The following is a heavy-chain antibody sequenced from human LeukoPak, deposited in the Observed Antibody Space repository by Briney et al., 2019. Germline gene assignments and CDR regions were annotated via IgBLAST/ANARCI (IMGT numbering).Heavy chain of an antibody. Sequence: GGSLRLSCAASGFAFSGDNMNWVRQAPGKGLEWVSFIDAGGSYIRYADSVKGRFTISRDNAKNSLFLQMNSLRAEDTAMYFCARDQAIDIRAYDIWGQGTMVTDSS. J-gene: IGHJ3*02. D-gene: IGHD5-12*01. CDR2: IDAGGSYI. V-gene: IGHV3-21*01. CDR3: ARDQAIDIRAYDI. CDR1: GFAFSGDN.